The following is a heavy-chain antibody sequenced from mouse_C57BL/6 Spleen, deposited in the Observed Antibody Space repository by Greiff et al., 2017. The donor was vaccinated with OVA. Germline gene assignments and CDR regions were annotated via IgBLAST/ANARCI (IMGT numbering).Heavy chain of an antibody. CDR3: ASDGYYDWFAY. D-gene: IGHD2-3*01. V-gene: IGHV5-17*01. CDR1: GFTFSDYG. J-gene: IGHJ3*01. CDR2: ISSGSSTI. Sequence: EVHLVESGGGLVKPGGSLKLSCAASGFTFSDYGMHCVRQAPEKGLEWVAYISSGSSTIYYADTVKGRFTISRDNAKNTLFLQMTSLRSEDTAMYYCASDGYYDWFAYWGQGTLVTVSA.